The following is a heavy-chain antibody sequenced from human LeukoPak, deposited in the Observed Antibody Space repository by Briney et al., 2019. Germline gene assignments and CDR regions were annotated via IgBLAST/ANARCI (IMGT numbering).Heavy chain of an antibody. Sequence: GGSLRLSCAASGFTFSTYWMHWVRQAPGKGLVWVSRINGDGSSTTYADSVKGRFTISRDNAKNTLYLQMNSLRAEDTAVYYCARDHYDSRGYENSFDYWGQGTLVTVSS. D-gene: IGHD3-22*01. CDR1: GFTFSTYW. J-gene: IGHJ4*02. CDR2: INGDGSST. CDR3: ARDHYDSRGYENSFDY. V-gene: IGHV3-74*01.